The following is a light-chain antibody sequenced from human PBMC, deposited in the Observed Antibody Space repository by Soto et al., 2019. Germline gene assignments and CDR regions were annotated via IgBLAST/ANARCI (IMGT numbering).Light chain of an antibody. Sequence: EIVMTQSPATLSVSPGETATLSCRASQSVSTNLAWYQQKLGQPPRLLIYGASARATGTPARFSGSGSGTKFTLTISSLQSEDFGVYYCQQYNNWFQTFGQGTKVEIK. V-gene: IGKV3-15*01. CDR3: QQYNNWFQT. J-gene: IGKJ1*01. CDR2: GAS. CDR1: QSVSTN.